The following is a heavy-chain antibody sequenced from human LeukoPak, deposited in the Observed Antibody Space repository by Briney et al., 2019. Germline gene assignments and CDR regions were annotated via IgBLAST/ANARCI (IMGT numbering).Heavy chain of an antibody. J-gene: IGHJ4*02. Sequence: ASVKVSCKASGYTFTGYYMHWVRQAPGQGLEWMGWINPNSGVINYAQKFQGRVTMTRDTSMTTAYKDLSRLRSDDTAVYYCARDTSGYNFEYWGQGTLVTVSS. CDR3: ARDTSGYNFEY. CDR2: INPNSGVI. CDR1: GYTFTGYY. V-gene: IGHV1-2*02. D-gene: IGHD5-24*01.